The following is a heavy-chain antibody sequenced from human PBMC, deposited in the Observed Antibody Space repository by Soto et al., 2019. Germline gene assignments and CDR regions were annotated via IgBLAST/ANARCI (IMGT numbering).Heavy chain of an antibody. D-gene: IGHD3-22*01. CDR1: GFSFSSYG. CDR2: IWYDGSNE. CDR3: ARDRDYYDNSGYALDL. J-gene: IGHJ3*01. Sequence: QVQLVESGGGVVQPGKSLRLSCAASGFSFSSYGMHWVRQAPGKGLEWVAVIWYDGSNEYYADSVKGRFAISRDNSKNPLDLQMNSRRADDTAVYCCARDRDYYDNSGYALDLWGQGTVVTVSS. V-gene: IGHV3-33*01.